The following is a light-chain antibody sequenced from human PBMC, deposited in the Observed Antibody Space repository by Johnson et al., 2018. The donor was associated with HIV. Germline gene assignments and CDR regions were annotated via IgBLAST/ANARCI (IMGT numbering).Light chain of an antibody. J-gene: IGLJ1*01. V-gene: IGLV1-51*01. CDR3: GTWDSSLSQGV. CDR2: DNN. Sequence: QSVLTQPPSVSADPGQKVTISCSGSSSNIGNNYVSWYQQLPGTAPKLLIYDNNKRPSGIPDRFSGSKSGTSATLGITGLQTGDEADYYCGTWDSSLSQGVFGTGTKVTVL. CDR1: SSNIGNNY.